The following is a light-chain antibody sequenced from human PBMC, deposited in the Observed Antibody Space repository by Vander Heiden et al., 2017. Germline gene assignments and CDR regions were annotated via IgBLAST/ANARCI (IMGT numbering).Light chain of an antibody. Sequence: SVLTQPPSASGTPGQRVTIPCTRSSSKIGSNFVYWYQQFPGTAPNLLNCRNDRRPSGVPGRFAGYKAGTSASLTIGLLESEEEADYCWATGDDSLGVGVFGGGTKLTVL. V-gene: IGLV1-47*01. CDR1: SSKIGSNF. CDR3: ATGDDSLGVGV. CDR2: RND. J-gene: IGLJ3*02.